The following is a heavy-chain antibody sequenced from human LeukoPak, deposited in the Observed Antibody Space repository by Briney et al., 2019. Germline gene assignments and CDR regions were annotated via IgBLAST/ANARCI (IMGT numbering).Heavy chain of an antibody. CDR3: VKSRRVGANQRGLFDY. V-gene: IGHV3-23*01. CDR2: VSGSGRNT. CDR1: GFTVSSNY. D-gene: IGHD1-26*01. J-gene: IGHJ4*02. Sequence: GGSLRLSCAASGFTVSSNYMSWVRQAPGKGLEWVSSVSGSGRNTFYPDSVEGRFTISRDNSKNTVYLQMNSLRADDTAVYYCVKSRRVGANQRGLFDYWGQGTLVTVSP.